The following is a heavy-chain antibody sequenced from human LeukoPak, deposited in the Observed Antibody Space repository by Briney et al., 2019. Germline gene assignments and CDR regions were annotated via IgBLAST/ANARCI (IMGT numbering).Heavy chain of an antibody. V-gene: IGHV5-51*01. CDR2: IYPGDSTT. Sequence: GESLKISCQASGYSFTNYWIGWVRQMPGKGLEWMGIIYPGDSTTIYSPSFEGQVTMSADKSISTAYLQWSSLKASDTAKYYCARSFPMVRVVTVNFDHWGQGTLVTVSS. CDR1: GYSFTNYW. CDR3: ARSFPMVRVVTVNFDH. D-gene: IGHD3-10*01. J-gene: IGHJ4*02.